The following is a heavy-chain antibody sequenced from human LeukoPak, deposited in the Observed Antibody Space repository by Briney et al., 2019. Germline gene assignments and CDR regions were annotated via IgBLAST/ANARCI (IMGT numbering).Heavy chain of an antibody. D-gene: IGHD3-9*01. CDR1: GFTFSSYW. V-gene: IGHV3-7*01. CDR2: IKEDGSEK. CDR3: ATHGYSELRYFDWSTNE. Sequence: GGSLRLSCAASGFTFSSYWMSWVRQAPGKGLEWVANIKEDGSEKYYVDSVKGRFTISRDNAKKSLYLQMDSLRAEDTAVYYCATHGYSELRYFDWSTNEWGQGTLVTVSS. J-gene: IGHJ4*02.